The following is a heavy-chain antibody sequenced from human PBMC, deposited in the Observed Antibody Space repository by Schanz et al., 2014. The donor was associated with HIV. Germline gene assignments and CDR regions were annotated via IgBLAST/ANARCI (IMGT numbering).Heavy chain of an antibody. V-gene: IGHV1-18*01. J-gene: IGHJ5*02. D-gene: IGHD3-22*01. CDR3: ARKWFNWLDP. CDR2: ISAYNGNT. Sequence: QVQLVQSGAEVKKPGSSVKVSCKASGGAFSSYAISWVRQAPGQGLEWLGWISAYNGNTNYAQNVQGRVTVTTDTSTSTAYMELRSLRSDDTAVYFCARKWFNWLDPWGQGAQVIVSS. CDR1: GGAFSSYA.